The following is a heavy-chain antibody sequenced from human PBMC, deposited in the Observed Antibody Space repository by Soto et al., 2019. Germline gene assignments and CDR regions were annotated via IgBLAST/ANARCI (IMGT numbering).Heavy chain of an antibody. V-gene: IGHV3-23*01. Sequence: PGGSLRLSCAASGFTFSSYAMSWVRQAPGKGLEWVSAISGSGGSSYYADSVKGRFTISRDNSKNTLYLQMNSLRAEDTAVYYCAKWMTTAATHGYYYYGMDVWGQGTTVTVSS. CDR1: GFTFSSYA. D-gene: IGHD4-4*01. CDR2: ISGSGGSS. J-gene: IGHJ6*02. CDR3: AKWMTTAATHGYYYYGMDV.